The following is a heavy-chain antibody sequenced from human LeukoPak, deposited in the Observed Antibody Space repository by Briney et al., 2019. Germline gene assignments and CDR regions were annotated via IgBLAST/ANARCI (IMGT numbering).Heavy chain of an antibody. Sequence: TSVKVSCKASGFTFTSSAVQWVRQARGQRLEWIGWIVVGSGNTNYAQKFQERVTITRDMSTSTAYMELSSLRSEDTAVYYCATVSGPSNAFDIWGQGTMVTVSS. J-gene: IGHJ3*02. CDR2: IVVGSGNT. D-gene: IGHD5/OR15-5a*01. CDR1: GFTFTSSA. V-gene: IGHV1-58*01. CDR3: ATVSGPSNAFDI.